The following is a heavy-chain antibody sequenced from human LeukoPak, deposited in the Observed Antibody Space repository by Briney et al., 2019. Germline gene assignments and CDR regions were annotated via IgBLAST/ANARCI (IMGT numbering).Heavy chain of an antibody. V-gene: IGHV4-34*01. J-gene: IGHJ4*02. Sequence: TSETLSLTCAVYGGSFSGYYWSWIRQPPGKGLEWIGSIYYSGSTYYNPSLKSRVTISTDRSKNQFSLKLSSVTAADTAVYYCARDGDSSGWTRSDYWGQGTLVTVSS. D-gene: IGHD6-19*01. CDR2: IYYSGST. CDR1: GGSFSGYY. CDR3: ARDGDSSGWTRSDY.